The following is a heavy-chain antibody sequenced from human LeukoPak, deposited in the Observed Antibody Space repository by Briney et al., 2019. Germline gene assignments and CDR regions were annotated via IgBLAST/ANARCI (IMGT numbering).Heavy chain of an antibody. CDR3: ASDTYSGSYYGRYFDY. Sequence: GGSLRLSCAASGFTFSSYAMHWVRQAPGKGLEWVAVISYDGSNKYYADSVKGRFTISRDNSKNTLYLQMNSLRAEDTAVYYCASDTYSGSYYGRYFDYWGQGTLVTVSS. D-gene: IGHD1-26*01. CDR1: GFTFSSYA. J-gene: IGHJ4*02. V-gene: IGHV3-30-3*01. CDR2: ISYDGSNK.